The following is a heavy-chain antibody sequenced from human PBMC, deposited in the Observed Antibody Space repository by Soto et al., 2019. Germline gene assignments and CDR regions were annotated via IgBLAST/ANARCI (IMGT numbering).Heavy chain of an antibody. V-gene: IGHV5-10-1*01. CDR2: IDPSDSYT. D-gene: IGHD4-17*01. J-gene: IGHJ6*02. CDR1: GYRFTNYW. Sequence: PGVSLKISCKGSGYRFTNYWIAWVRQMPGKGLEWMGRIDPSDSYTNYNPPFQGHVTISVDKSISTAYLQWSSLKASDTAMYYCARLYGGNSGMDVWGQGTTFTVSS. CDR3: ARLYGGNSGMDV.